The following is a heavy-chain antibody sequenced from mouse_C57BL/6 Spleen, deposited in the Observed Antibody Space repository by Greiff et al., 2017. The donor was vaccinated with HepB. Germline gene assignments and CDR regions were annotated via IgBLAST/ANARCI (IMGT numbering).Heavy chain of an antibody. CDR3: ARPVFAY. Sequence: EVKLEESGGGLVKPGGSLKLSCAASGFTFSDYGMHWVRQAPEKGLEWVAYISSGRSTSYYADTVKGRFTISRDNAKNTLYLQMTSLRSEDTAMYYCARPVFAYGGQGTLVTVSA. V-gene: IGHV5-17*01. CDR1: GFTFSDYG. CDR2: ISSGRSTS. J-gene: IGHJ3*01.